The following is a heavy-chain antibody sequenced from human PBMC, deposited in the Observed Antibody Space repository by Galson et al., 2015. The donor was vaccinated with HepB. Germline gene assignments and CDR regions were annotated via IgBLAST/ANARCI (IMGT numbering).Heavy chain of an antibody. Sequence: TLSLTCTVSGGSISSGDYYWSWIRQPPGMGLEWIGYIYYSGSTYYNPSLKSRVTISVDTSKNQFSLKLSSVTAADTAVYYCARDHQRYCSSTSCAYFDYWGQGTLVTVSS. V-gene: IGHV4-30-4*01. CDR1: GGSISSGDYY. D-gene: IGHD2-2*01. CDR3: ARDHQRYCSSTSCAYFDY. J-gene: IGHJ4*02. CDR2: IYYSGST.